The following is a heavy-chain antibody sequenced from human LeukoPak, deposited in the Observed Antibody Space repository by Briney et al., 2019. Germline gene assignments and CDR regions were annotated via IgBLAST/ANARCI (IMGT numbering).Heavy chain of an antibody. V-gene: IGHV3-74*01. D-gene: IGHD2-2*01. Sequence: GESLRLSCAPSGFTFTRYWMHSVRHALGEGLGWVSRINTDGSSTNYADSVKGGFTISRDNAKNPLFLQMTSRRATDTAVIYCARCLGGCTSSQAYWGQGTVVTVSS. CDR1: GFTFTRYW. CDR3: ARCLGGCTSSQAY. J-gene: IGHJ4*02. CDR2: INTDGSST.